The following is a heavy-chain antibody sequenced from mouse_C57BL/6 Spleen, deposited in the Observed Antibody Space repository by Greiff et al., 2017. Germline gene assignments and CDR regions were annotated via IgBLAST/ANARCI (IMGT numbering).Heavy chain of an antibody. Sequence: QVQLQQPGAELVRPGSSVKLSCKASGYTFTSYWMHWVKQRPIQGLEWIGNIDPSDSETHYNQKFKDKATLTVDKSSSTAYMQLSSLTSEDSAVYYCARGTYYGSSVYAMDYWGKEPQSPSPQ. CDR2: IDPSDSET. J-gene: IGHJ4*01. V-gene: IGHV1-52*01. CDR3: ARGTYYGSSVYAMDY. CDR1: GYTFTSYW. D-gene: IGHD1-1*01.